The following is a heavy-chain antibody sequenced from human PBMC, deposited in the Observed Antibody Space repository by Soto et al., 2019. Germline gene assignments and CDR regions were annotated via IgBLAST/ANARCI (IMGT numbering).Heavy chain of an antibody. J-gene: IGHJ4*02. CDR1: GDSITSNSYF. CDR2: IYYSGTT. V-gene: IGHV4-39*01. Sequence: PSETQYLTCTVSGDSITSNSYFWAWIRQPPGKGLEWIGSIYYSGTTYYNPSLKSRVTISVDRSKNQFSLKLSSVTAATTAVYYCARHFSVDYFDYWGQGALVTVSS. CDR3: ARHFSVDYFDY.